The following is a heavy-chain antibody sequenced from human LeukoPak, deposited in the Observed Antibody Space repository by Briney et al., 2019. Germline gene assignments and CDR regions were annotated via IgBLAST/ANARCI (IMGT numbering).Heavy chain of an antibody. J-gene: IGHJ4*02. V-gene: IGHV3-30*02. CDR2: IRYDGSNK. D-gene: IGHD3-10*01. CDR1: GFTFSTSG. CDR3: AKRGPGSPQSGKYYFDY. Sequence: GGSLRLSCAASGFTFSTSGMHWVRQAPGKGLEWVAFIRYDGSNKYYADSVKGRFTISRDNSKNTLHLEMISLRTEDTAVYYCAKRGPGSPQSGKYYFDYWGQGALVTVSS.